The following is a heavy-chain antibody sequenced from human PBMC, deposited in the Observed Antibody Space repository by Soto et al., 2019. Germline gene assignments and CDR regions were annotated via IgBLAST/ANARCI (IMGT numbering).Heavy chain of an antibody. J-gene: IGHJ5*02. Sequence: ASVKVSCKASGFSFTGYYIHWLRQAPGQGLEWMGWINAHSGGSEYAQKFQGRVTLTRDTSIATAYLTLTSLTSDDTALYYCAKDLTRQLAYWLDPWGQGTQVTVSS. V-gene: IGHV1-2*02. CDR3: AKDLTRQLAYWLDP. CDR1: GFSFTGYY. CDR2: INAHSGGS. D-gene: IGHD6-6*01.